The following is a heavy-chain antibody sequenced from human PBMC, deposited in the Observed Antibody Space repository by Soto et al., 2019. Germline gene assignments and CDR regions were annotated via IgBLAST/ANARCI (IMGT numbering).Heavy chain of an antibody. CDR3: ARVGRHIAAAGIFYWFDP. CDR1: GDSVSSNSAA. J-gene: IGHJ5*02. CDR2: TYYRSKWYN. Sequence: PSQTLSLTCAISGDSVSSNSAAWNWIRQSPSRGLEWLGRTYYRSKWYNDYAVSVKSRITINPDTSKNQFSLQLNSVTPEDTAVYYCARVGRHIAAAGIFYWFDPWGQGTLVTVSS. V-gene: IGHV6-1*01. D-gene: IGHD6-13*01.